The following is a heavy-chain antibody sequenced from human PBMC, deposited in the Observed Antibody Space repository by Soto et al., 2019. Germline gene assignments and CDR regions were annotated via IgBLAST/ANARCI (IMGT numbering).Heavy chain of an antibody. CDR3: ARAYCSSTSCYRPYNWFDP. Sequence: QVQLQESGPGLVKPSQTLSLTCTVSGGSISSGGYYWSWIRQHPGKGLEWIGYIYYSGSTYYNPSLKSRVTISVDTSKNQFSLKLSSVTAADTAVYYCARAYCSSTSCYRPYNWFDPWGQGTLVTVSS. D-gene: IGHD2-2*01. J-gene: IGHJ5*02. CDR1: GGSISSGGYY. V-gene: IGHV4-31*03. CDR2: IYYSGST.